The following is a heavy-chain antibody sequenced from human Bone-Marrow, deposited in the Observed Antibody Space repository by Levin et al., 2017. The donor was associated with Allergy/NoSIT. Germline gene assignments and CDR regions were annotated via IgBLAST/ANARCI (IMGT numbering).Heavy chain of an antibody. CDR2: IKQDGSEK. D-gene: IGHD2-15*01. V-gene: IGHV3-7*03. CDR1: GFTFSSYW. CDR3: ARVTCSGGSCYFGRNAFDS. Sequence: GGSLRLSCAASGFTFSSYWMSWVRQAPGKGLEWVANIKQDGSEKYYVDSVKGRFTISRDNAKNSLYLQMNSLRAEDTAVYYCARVTCSGGSCYFGRNAFDSWGQGTMVTVSS. J-gene: IGHJ3*02.